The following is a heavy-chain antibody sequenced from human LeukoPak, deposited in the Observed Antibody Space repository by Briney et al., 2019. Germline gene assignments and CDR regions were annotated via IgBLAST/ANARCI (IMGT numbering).Heavy chain of an antibody. D-gene: IGHD4-17*01. CDR3: ARRDYALDY. CDR2: IYYSGST. J-gene: IGHJ4*02. CDR1: GGSISSGGYY. Sequence: PSETLSLTCTVPGGSISSGGYYWSWIRQHPGKGLEYIGYIYYSGSTNYNPSLKSRVTISLDTSKNQFSLNLRSVTAADTAVYYCARRDYALDYWGQGTLVTVSS. V-gene: IGHV4-61*08.